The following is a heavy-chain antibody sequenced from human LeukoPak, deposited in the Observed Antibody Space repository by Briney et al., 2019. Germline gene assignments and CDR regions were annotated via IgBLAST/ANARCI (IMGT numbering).Heavy chain of an antibody. Sequence: SQTLSHTCTVSGGSISSGGYYWSWIRQHPGKGLEWIGYIYYSGSTYYNPSLKSRVTISVDTSKNQFSLKLSSVTAADTAVYYCASTTYYYDSSGYSFDYWGQGTLVTVSS. CDR3: ASTTYYYDSSGYSFDY. CDR1: GGSISSGGYY. D-gene: IGHD3-22*01. V-gene: IGHV4-31*03. J-gene: IGHJ4*02. CDR2: IYYSGST.